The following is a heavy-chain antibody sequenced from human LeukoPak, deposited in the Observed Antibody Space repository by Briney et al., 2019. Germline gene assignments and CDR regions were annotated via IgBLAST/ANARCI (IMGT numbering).Heavy chain of an antibody. D-gene: IGHD3-3*01. V-gene: IGHV4-38-2*01. J-gene: IGHJ2*01. CDR2: IYHSGST. CDR3: ARQVGSVVLEWLPTSSYWYFDL. Sequence: PSETLSLTCAVSGYSISSGYYWGWIRQPPGKGLEWIGSIYHSGSTYYNPSLKSRVTISVDTSKNHFSLKLSSVTAADTAVYYCARQVGSVVLEWLPTSSYWYFDLWGRGTLVTVSS. CDR1: GYSISSGYY.